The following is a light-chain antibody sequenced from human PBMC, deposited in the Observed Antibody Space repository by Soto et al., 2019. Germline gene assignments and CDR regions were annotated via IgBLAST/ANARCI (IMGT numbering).Light chain of an antibody. CDR1: SSDVGGYNY. Sequence: QSALTQPPSASRSPGQSVTISCTGTSSDVGGYNYVSWYQHHPGKGPKLMIFEVSKRPSGVPDRFSGSKSGNTASLTVAGLQAEDEADYYCSSYAGTNNYVFGTGTKLTVL. V-gene: IGLV2-8*02. CDR3: SSYAGTNNYV. J-gene: IGLJ1*01. CDR2: EVS.